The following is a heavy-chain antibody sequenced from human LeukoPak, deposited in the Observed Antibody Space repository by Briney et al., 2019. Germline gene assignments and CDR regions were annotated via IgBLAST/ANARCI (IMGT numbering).Heavy chain of an antibody. CDR1: GGTFSSYA. CDR3: ASSISLMDV. CDR2: IIPILGIA. V-gene: IGHV1-69*04. J-gene: IGHJ6*02. Sequence: SVKVSCKASGGTFSSYAISGGRQAPGQGLEWMGRIIPILGIANYAQKFQGRVTITADKSTSTAYMELSSLRSEDAAVYYCASSISLMDVWGQGTTVTVSS. D-gene: IGHD2-21*01.